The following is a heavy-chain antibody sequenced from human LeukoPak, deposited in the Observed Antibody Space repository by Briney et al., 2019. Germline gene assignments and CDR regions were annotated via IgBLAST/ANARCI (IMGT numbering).Heavy chain of an antibody. V-gene: IGHV3-23*01. CDR2: ISGSGVTT. CDR3: VKKVVVGATSPYSVFPD. J-gene: IGHJ1*01. Sequence: PGGSLRLSCIASGFTFSSYAMGCVRQAPGKGLDWVSAISGSGVTTHYAGSVQGRFSISRDNSKNTLYLQMHRLRVEDTALYYCVKKVVVGATSPYSVFPDWGQGTLVTVSS. CDR1: GFTFSSYA. D-gene: IGHD1-26*01.